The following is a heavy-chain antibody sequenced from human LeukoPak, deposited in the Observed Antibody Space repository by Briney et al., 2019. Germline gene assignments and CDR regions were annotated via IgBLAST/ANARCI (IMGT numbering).Heavy chain of an antibody. CDR3: AISRGLIEVD. CDR1: GFTFSSSA. CDR2: ISGSGGST. Sequence: PGRSLRLSCAASGFTFSSSAMRWVRQAPGKGLEWVSAISGSGGSTYYADSVKGRFTISRDNSKNTLYLQMNSLRAEDTAVYYCAISRGLIEVDWGQGTLVTVSS. D-gene: IGHD2/OR15-2a*01. V-gene: IGHV3-23*01. J-gene: IGHJ4*02.